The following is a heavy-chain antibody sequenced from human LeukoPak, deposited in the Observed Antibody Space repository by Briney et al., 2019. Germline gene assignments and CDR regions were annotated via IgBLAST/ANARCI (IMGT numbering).Heavy chain of an antibody. CDR1: GYTFTGSY. J-gene: IGHJ4*02. CDR2: TNPSTGGT. Sequence: ASVKVSCKTSGYTFTGSYLHWVRQAPGQGLEWMGWTNPSTGGTKSAQQFEGRVTMTRDTSNTTGYLELRSPRLDDTATYYCARGGAFCSITTCHEFDHWGQGTLVIVSS. D-gene: IGHD2-2*01. CDR3: ARGGAFCSITTCHEFDH. V-gene: IGHV1-2*02.